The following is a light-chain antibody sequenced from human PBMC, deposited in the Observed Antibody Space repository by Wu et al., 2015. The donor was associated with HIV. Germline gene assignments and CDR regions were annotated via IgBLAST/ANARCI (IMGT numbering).Light chain of an antibody. CDR1: QNVNTY. Sequence: EIVLTQAPGTLSLSPGERATLSCRASQNVNTYLAWYQQKPGQAPRLLIYDASTRATGIPARFTGSGSGIDFTLTISSLEPEDFTVYYCQQRRNWPLTFGQGTRLEIK. CDR2: DAS. J-gene: IGKJ5*01. CDR3: QQRRNWPLT. V-gene: IGKV3-11*01.